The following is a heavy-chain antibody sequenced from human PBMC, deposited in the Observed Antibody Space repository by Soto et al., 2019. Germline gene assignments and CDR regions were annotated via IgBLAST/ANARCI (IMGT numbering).Heavy chain of an antibody. CDR1: GYSFTSDD. V-gene: IGHV1-46*03. Sequence: GASVEVSCKASGYSFTSDDMDWVRQAPGQGREWMGIINPSGGSTSYAQKFQGRVTMTRDTSTSTVYMELSSLISEDTAVYYCARDRPNYGSGSYDWFDPWGQGTLVTVSS. CDR3: ARDRPNYGSGSYDWFDP. J-gene: IGHJ5*02. D-gene: IGHD3-10*01. CDR2: INPSGGST.